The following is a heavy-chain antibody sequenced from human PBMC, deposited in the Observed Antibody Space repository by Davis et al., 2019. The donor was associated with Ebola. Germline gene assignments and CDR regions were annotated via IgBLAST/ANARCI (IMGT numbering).Heavy chain of an antibody. CDR1: GGSISSYY. D-gene: IGHD3-3*01. V-gene: IGHV4-39*01. Sequence: ESLKISCTVSGGSISSYYWGWIRQPPGKGLEWIGSIYYSGSTYYNPSLKSRVTISVDTSKNQFSLKLSSVTAADTAVYYCARERSGYYYFDYWGQGTLVTVSS. J-gene: IGHJ4*02. CDR2: IYYSGST. CDR3: ARERSGYYYFDY.